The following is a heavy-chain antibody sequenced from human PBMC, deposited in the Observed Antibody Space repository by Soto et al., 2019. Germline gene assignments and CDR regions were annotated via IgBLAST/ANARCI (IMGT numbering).Heavy chain of an antibody. CDR3: ARATGADKEDY. Sequence: EVQLVESGGGLVQPGGSLRLSCAASGFIFSHYWMSWVRQAPGKGLEWVANIKEDGSERYYVDSVKGRFTISRDNAKNSLYLQMNSLRAEDTAVYYCARATGADKEDYWGQGTLVTVYS. CDR2: IKEDGSER. D-gene: IGHD3-10*01. V-gene: IGHV3-7*04. CDR1: GFIFSHYW. J-gene: IGHJ4*02.